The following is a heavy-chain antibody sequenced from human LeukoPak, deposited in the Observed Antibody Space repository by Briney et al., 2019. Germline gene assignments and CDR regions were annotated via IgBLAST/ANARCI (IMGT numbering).Heavy chain of an antibody. Sequence: PGGSLRLSCAASGFTFSSYSMNWVRQAPGKGLEWVSSISSSSSYIYYADSVKGRFTISRDNAKNSLYLQMNSLRAEDTAVYYCAGITFGGVIAPGAFDIWGQGTMVTVSS. D-gene: IGHD3-16*02. V-gene: IGHV3-21*01. CDR2: ISSSSSYI. CDR1: GFTFSSYS. CDR3: AGITFGGVIAPGAFDI. J-gene: IGHJ3*02.